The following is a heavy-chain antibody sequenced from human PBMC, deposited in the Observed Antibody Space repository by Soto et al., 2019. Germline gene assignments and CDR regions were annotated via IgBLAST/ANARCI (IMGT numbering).Heavy chain of an antibody. CDR1: GFTFSSYE. D-gene: IGHD3-10*01. V-gene: IGHV3-48*03. CDR2: ISSSGSTI. Sequence: GGSLRLSCAASGFTFSSYEMNWVRQAPGKGLKWVSYISSSGSTIYYADSVKGRFTISRDNAKNSLYLQMNSLRAEDTAVYYCARGLLGSYYYGMDVWGQGTTVTVSS. CDR3: ARGLLGSYYYGMDV. J-gene: IGHJ6*02.